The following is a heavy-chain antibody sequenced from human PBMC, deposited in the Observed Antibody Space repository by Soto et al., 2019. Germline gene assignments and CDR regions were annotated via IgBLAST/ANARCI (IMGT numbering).Heavy chain of an antibody. D-gene: IGHD3-16*01. V-gene: IGHV1-8*01. CDR1: GYTFTSYD. CDR3: ARAITRGELWPLYYFDY. J-gene: IGHJ4*02. CDR2: MNPNSGNT. Sequence: QVQLVQSGAEVKKPGASVKVSCKASGYTFTSYDINWVRQATGQGLEWLGWMNPNSGNTGYAQKFQGRVTMTRNTSISTAYMELSSLRSEDTAVYYCARAITRGELWPLYYFDYWGQGTLVTVSS.